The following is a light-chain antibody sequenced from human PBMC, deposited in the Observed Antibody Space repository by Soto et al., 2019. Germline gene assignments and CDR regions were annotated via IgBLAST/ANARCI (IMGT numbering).Light chain of an antibody. V-gene: IGKV3-20*01. CDR1: QSVTSSY. Sequence: EIVLTQSPGTLSLSLGERATLSCRASQSVTSSYLAWYQQKPGQAPRLLIYDASTRATGIPDRFSGSGSGTDFTLTVTRLEPEDFAVYYCQHYGGSMYSFGQGTKLEIK. J-gene: IGKJ2*03. CDR2: DAS. CDR3: QHYGGSMYS.